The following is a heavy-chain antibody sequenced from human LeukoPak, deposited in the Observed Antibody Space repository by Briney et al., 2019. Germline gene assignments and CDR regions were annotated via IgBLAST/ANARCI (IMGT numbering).Heavy chain of an antibody. J-gene: IGHJ4*02. V-gene: IGHV3-33*01. D-gene: IGHD6-13*01. CDR3: TRYNNNWWDY. Sequence: GGSLRLSCATSGFIFSNYGMHWVRQAPGKGLERVAVVSYDGSNEYYADSVKGRFTISRDKSKNTLYLQMNSLGVEDTAVYYRTRYNNNWWDYWGQGTLVTVSS. CDR2: VSYDGSNE. CDR1: GFIFSNYG.